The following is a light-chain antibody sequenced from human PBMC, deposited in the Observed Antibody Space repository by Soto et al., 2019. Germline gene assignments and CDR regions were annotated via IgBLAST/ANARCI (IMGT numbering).Light chain of an antibody. CDR3: SSFTSSSSYV. J-gene: IGLJ1*01. Sequence: VLTQPASVSGSPGQSITLLCTGTSSDFGIYNSVSWYQQHPGKAPKLMIHDVTNRPSGVSSRFSGSRSGNTASLTISGLLAEDHAAYYCSSFTSSSSYVFGPGTTVTVL. CDR1: SSDFGIYNS. CDR2: DVT. V-gene: IGLV2-14*01.